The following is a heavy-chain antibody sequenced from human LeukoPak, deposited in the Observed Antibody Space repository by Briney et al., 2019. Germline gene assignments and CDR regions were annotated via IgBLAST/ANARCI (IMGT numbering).Heavy chain of an antibody. CDR2: IHYTGGT. CDR3: ARTGSSGSFSDY. D-gene: IGHD3-10*01. J-gene: IGHJ4*02. V-gene: IGHV4-59*01. CDR1: GGSISSYY. Sequence: SETLSLTCTVSGGSISSYYWSWIRQPPGKGLEWIGFIHYTGGTLYNPSLKSRVTLSVDVSKSQFSLSLTSATTVDTAVYYCARTGSSGSFSDYWGQGTLVTVSS.